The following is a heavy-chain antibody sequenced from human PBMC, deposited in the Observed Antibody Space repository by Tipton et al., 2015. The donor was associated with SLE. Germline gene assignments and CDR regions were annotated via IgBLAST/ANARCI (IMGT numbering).Heavy chain of an antibody. J-gene: IGHJ1*01. CDR1: GGSIDNYY. Sequence: LSLTCTVSGGSIDNYYWTWVRQAPGKGPEWVSCLSAYGTYYADSVKGRFTISRDTSINTVYLQMNTLRVEDTAMYYCAISLSGSYGLFHHWGQGSLVTVSS. V-gene: IGHV3-53*01. CDR3: AISLSGSYGLFHH. CDR2: LSAYGT. D-gene: IGHD1-26*01.